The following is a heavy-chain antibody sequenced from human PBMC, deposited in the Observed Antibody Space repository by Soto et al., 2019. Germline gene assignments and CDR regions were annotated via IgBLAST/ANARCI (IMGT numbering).Heavy chain of an antibody. CDR3: ARDKSWLVRGPVDY. Sequence: PSVKVSCKVSGYTLTELSMHWVRQAPGKGLEWMGGFDPEDGETIYAQKFQGRVTMTRDTSTSTVYMELSSLRSEDTAVYYCARDKSWLVRGPVDYWGQGTLVTVSS. D-gene: IGHD6-19*01. CDR2: FDPEDGET. V-gene: IGHV1-24*01. J-gene: IGHJ4*02. CDR1: GYTLTELS.